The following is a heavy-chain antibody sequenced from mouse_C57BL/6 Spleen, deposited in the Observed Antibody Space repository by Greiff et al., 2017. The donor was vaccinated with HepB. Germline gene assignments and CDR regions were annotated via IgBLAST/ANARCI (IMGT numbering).Heavy chain of an antibody. CDR3: ARRSGGNYWYFDV. D-gene: IGHD1-3*01. J-gene: IGHJ1*03. Sequence: VQLVESGAELVRPGTSVKVSCKASGYAFTNYLIEWVKQRPGQGLEWIGVINPGSGGTNYNEKFKGKATLTADKSSSTAYMQLSSLTSEDSAVYFCARRSGGNYWYFDVWGTGTTVTVSS. CDR1: GYAFTNYL. CDR2: INPGSGGT. V-gene: IGHV1-54*01.